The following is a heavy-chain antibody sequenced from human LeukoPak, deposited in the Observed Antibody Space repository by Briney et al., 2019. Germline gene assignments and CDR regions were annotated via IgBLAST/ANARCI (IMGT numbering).Heavy chain of an antibody. CDR3: ARSLTPFRTGGIDY. V-gene: IGHV3-30*03. D-gene: IGHD4/OR15-4a*01. CDR2: ISYDGSNK. CDR1: GFTFSSYS. Sequence: QAGGSLRLSCAASGFTFSSYSMNWVRQAPGKGLEWVAVISYDGSNKYYADSVKGRFTISRDNSKNTLYLQMNSLRAEDTAVYYCARSLTPFRTGGIDYWGQGTLVTVSS. J-gene: IGHJ4*02.